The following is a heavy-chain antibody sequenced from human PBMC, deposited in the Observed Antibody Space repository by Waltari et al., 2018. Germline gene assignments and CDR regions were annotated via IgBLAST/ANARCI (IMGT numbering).Heavy chain of an antibody. V-gene: IGHV3-48*03. Sequence: EVQLVESGGGLVQPGGSLRLSCAASGFTFSSYEMNWVRQAPGEGLCWVSDIRSSGTTIYYAVSVRGRFTISRDNAKNSLYLQMNSLRAEDTAVYYCARPKGGYDSSGYYPTPFDYWGQGTLVTVSS. D-gene: IGHD3-22*01. J-gene: IGHJ4*02. CDR2: IRSSGTTI. CDR3: ARPKGGYDSSGYYPTPFDY. CDR1: GFTFSSYE.